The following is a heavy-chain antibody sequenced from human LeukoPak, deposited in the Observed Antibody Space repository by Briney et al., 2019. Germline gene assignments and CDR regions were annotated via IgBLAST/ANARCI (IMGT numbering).Heavy chain of an antibody. CDR3: ARDSSTSDIPWGNWFDP. Sequence: PSETLSLTCTVSGGSISSYYWSWIRQPPGKGLEWIGYIYYSGSTNYNSSLKSRVTISVDTSKNQFSLKLSSVTAADTAVYYCARDSSTSDIPWGNWFDPWGQGTLVTVSS. D-gene: IGHD2-2*01. CDR1: GGSISSYY. J-gene: IGHJ5*02. CDR2: IYYSGST. V-gene: IGHV4-59*01.